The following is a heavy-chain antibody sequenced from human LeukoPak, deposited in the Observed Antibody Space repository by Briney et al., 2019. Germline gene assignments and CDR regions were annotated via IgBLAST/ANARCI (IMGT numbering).Heavy chain of an antibody. CDR2: ISAYNDNT. V-gene: IGHV1-18*01. D-gene: IGHD6-13*01. CDR1: GYTFTSYG. Sequence: ASVKVSCKASGYTFTSYGISWVRQAPGQGLEWMGWISAYNDNTNYAQNLQGRVTMTTDTSTSTAYVELRSLRSDDTAVYYCARDAAAADGSDYYYYYMDVWGKGTTVTVSS. J-gene: IGHJ6*03. CDR3: ARDAAAADGSDYYYYYMDV.